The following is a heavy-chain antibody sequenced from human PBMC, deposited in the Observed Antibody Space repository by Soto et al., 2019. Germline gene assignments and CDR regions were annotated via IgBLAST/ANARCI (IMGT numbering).Heavy chain of an antibody. D-gene: IGHD3-16*02. CDR3: ARAGLSSPFDY. CDR2: INSDGSST. CDR1: GFTFSSYW. Sequence: GGSLRLSCAASGFTFSSYWMHWVRQAPGKGLVWVSRINSDGSSTSYADSVKGRFTISRGNAKNTLYLQMNSLRAEDTAVYYCARAGLSSPFDYWGRGTLVTVSS. V-gene: IGHV3-74*01. J-gene: IGHJ4*02.